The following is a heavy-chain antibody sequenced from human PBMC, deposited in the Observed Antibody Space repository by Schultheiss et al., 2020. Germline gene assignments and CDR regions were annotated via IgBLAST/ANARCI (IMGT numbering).Heavy chain of an antibody. CDR3: ARDPRFSSSSWTPRAYYYYGMDV. CDR2: ISSSSTTI. CDR1: GFAFRTYS. V-gene: IGHV3-48*02. D-gene: IGHD6-13*01. J-gene: IGHJ6*02. Sequence: GGSLRLSCAASGFAFRTYSMNWVRQAPGKGLEWVSYISSSSTTIYYADSVKGRFTISRDNAGNSLYLQMNSLRDEDTAVYYCARDPRFSSSSWTPRAYYYYGMDVWGQGTTVTVSS.